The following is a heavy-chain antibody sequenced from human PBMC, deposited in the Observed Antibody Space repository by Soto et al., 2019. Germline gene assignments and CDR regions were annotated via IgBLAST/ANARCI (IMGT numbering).Heavy chain of an antibody. J-gene: IGHJ4*02. V-gene: IGHV3-23*01. Sequence: PGGSLRLSCAASGFTFSSYAMIWIRQVPGKGLEWVSGLYGSGGGIHYADSVKGRFTISRDNSAYSVYLQMNDLRVEDSAVYYCAKDAVSLDGVWLAHDWGQGTVVTVS. CDR3: AKDAVSLDGVWLAHD. D-gene: IGHD5-12*01. CDR1: GFTFSSYA. CDR2: LYGSGGGI.